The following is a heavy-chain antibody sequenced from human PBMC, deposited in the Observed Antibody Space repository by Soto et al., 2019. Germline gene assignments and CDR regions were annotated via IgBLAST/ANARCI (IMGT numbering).Heavy chain of an antibody. J-gene: IGHJ2*01. CDR1: GGYVSSGSYY. CDR3: ARDLGPSVDTAIVKDGYFEL. CDR2: IFYSGST. Sequence: QVQLQESGPGLVKPSETLSLTCSVSGGYVSSGSYYWSWIRQPPGKGLEWIGYIFYSGSTNYNPSLNSRVTISVDRSNNQFSLKLRSVTAADTAVYYCARDLGPSVDTAIVKDGYFELWGRGTLVTVSS. D-gene: IGHD5-18*01. V-gene: IGHV4-61*01.